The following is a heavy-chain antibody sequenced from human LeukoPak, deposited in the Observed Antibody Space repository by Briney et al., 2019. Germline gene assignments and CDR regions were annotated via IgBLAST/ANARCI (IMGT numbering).Heavy chain of an antibody. CDR3: AKGVHFDY. V-gene: IGHV3-9*01. Sequence: GGALRLSCAASGCTLYDYAMHWVRQAPGEGLEWVSGISWNSGSIGYADSVKGRFTISRDNAKNSLYLQMNSLRAEDTALYYCAKGVHFDYWGQGTLVTVSS. CDR2: ISWNSGSI. J-gene: IGHJ4*02. CDR1: GCTLYDYA. D-gene: IGHD2-8*01.